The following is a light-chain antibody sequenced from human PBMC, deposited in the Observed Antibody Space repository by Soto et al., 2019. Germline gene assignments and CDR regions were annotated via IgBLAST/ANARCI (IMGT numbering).Light chain of an antibody. V-gene: IGKV1-39*01. CDR1: QSISAY. Sequence: DIQMTQSPSSLSASVGDRVTITCRASQSISAYLNWYQQRPWKAPKLLIYAASRLQSGVPSRFSGSGSGTDFTLSINNLQPEDFATYYCQQSYSNPRTFGQGTKVELK. CDR3: QQSYSNPRT. CDR2: AAS. J-gene: IGKJ1*01.